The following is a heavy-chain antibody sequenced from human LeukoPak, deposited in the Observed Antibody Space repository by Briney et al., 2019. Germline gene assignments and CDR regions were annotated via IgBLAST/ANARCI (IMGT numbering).Heavy chain of an antibody. CDR3: ARDRGNGDYGDYFDS. Sequence: PSQTLSLTRTVSGDSITRGTYYWNWIRQPAGKGLEWIGRIHTSSRVNYNPSLKSRVTISIDTSRNLVSLRLTSVTAADAAVYYCARDRGNGDYGDYFDSWGQGTLVSVSS. CDR2: IHTSSRV. V-gene: IGHV4-61*02. CDR1: GDSITRGTYY. J-gene: IGHJ4*02. D-gene: IGHD4-17*01.